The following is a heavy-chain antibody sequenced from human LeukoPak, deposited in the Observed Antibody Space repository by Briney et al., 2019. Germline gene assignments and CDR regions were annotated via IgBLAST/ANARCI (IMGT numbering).Heavy chain of an antibody. D-gene: IGHD3-22*01. CDR3: ARGYYYDSSGYYASGFDAFDI. CDR1: GGSISTYY. CDR2: IYYSGST. V-gene: IGHV4-59*01. Sequence: SETLSLTCTVSGGSISTYYWSWLRQPPGKGLEWIGYIYYSGSTNYNPSLKSRVAISIDTSKNQFSLKLSSVTAADTAVYYCARGYYYDSSGYYASGFDAFDIWGQGTMVTVSS. J-gene: IGHJ3*02.